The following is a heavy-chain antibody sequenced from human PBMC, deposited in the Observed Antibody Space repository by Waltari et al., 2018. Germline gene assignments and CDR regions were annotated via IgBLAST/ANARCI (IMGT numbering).Heavy chain of an antibody. CDR3: AKDRDYDFWSGYDNWFDP. CDR2: IKQDGSEK. D-gene: IGHD3-3*01. J-gene: IGHJ5*02. CDR1: GFTFRSSS. V-gene: IGHV3-7*03. Sequence: EVQLVESGGGLAQRGGSLRLSCAASGFTFRSSSMSWVRQAPGKGLEWVANIKQDGSEKYYVDSVKGRFTISRDNAKNSLYLQMNSLRAEDTAVYYCAKDRDYDFWSGYDNWFDPWGQGTLVTVSS.